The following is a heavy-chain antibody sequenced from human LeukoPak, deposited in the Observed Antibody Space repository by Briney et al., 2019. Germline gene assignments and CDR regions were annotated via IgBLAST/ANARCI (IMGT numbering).Heavy chain of an antibody. CDR1: GGSISSGGYY. V-gene: IGHV4-31*03. Sequence: SQTLSLTCTVSGGSISSGGYYWSWIRQHPGKGLEWIGYIYYSGSTYYNPSLKSRVIISVDTSKNQFSLRLSSATAADTAVYYCARDDYDGSGYFYWGQGTLVTVSS. CDR3: ARDDYDGSGYFY. CDR2: IYYSGST. D-gene: IGHD3-22*01. J-gene: IGHJ4*02.